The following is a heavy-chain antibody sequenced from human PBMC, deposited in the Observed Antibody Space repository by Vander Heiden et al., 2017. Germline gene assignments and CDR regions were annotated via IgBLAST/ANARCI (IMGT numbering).Heavy chain of an antibody. CDR1: GFTFSSYG. CDR3: ARGTLYYYDSSGLDY. J-gene: IGHJ4*02. CDR2: IWYDGSNK. V-gene: IGHV3-33*01. Sequence: QVQLVESGGGVVQPGRSLRLSCAASGFTFSSYGMHWVRQAPGKGLEWVAVIWYDGSNKYYADSVKGRFTISRDNSKNTLYLQMNSLRAEDTAVYYCARGTLYYYDSSGLDYWGQGTLVTVSS. D-gene: IGHD3-22*01.